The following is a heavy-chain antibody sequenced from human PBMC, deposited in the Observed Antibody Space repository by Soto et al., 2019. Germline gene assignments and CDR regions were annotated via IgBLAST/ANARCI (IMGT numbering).Heavy chain of an antibody. Sequence: KLSATLSLTCSVSGGSMSEYFWSWIRQSPGKGLEWIGYIYYLGSTDYNPSLKSRVTISVDTSKRQFSLRLTSVTAADTAVYYCARDGYDGSGSPYPAYWGPGTQVTVSS. CDR1: GGSMSEYF. V-gene: IGHV4-59*01. CDR3: ARDGYDGSGSPYPAY. J-gene: IGHJ4*02. D-gene: IGHD3-10*01. CDR2: IYYLGST.